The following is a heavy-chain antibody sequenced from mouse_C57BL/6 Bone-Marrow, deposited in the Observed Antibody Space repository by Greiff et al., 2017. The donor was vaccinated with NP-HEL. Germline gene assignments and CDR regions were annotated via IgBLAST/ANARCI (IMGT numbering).Heavy chain of an antibody. V-gene: IGHV5-17*01. CDR2: ICSGSSTI. CDR3: AGLGPYYFDY. D-gene: IGHD4-1*01. J-gene: IGHJ2*01. Sequence: EVHLVESGGGLVKPGGSLKLSCAASGFTFSDYGMHWVRQAPEKGLEWVAYICSGSSTIYYADKVKGRFTISRDNAKNTLFLQMTSLRSEDTARYYCAGLGPYYFDYWGQGTTLTVSS. CDR1: GFTFSDYG.